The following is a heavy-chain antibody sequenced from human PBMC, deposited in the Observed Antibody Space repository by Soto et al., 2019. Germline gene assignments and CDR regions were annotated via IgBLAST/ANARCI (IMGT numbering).Heavy chain of an antibody. Sequence: QVQLVESGGGVVQPGTSLRLSCVSSGFTFSRYAMHWVRQAPGKGPEWVAIISYDGSNKYYADPVKGRFTISRDNSKNTLYLQMNGLRVEDTAVYYCAKDPPEATGRGNYFDYWGQGTLVTVSS. CDR2: ISYDGSNK. V-gene: IGHV3-30*04. CDR3: AKDPPEATGRGNYFDY. CDR1: GFTFSRYA. J-gene: IGHJ4*02. D-gene: IGHD1-26*01.